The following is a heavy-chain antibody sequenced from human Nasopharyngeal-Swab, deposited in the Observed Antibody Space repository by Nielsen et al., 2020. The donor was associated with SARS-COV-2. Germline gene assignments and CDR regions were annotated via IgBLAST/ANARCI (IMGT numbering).Heavy chain of an antibody. J-gene: IGHJ6*03. D-gene: IGHD3-3*01. CDR3: ARHKEEWHIPGYMDV. CDR2: IYYSGST. Sequence: WIRQLPGKGLEWIGTIYYSGSTYYNASLKSRVAISVDTSMNQFSMKLSSVTAADTAVYYCARHKEEWHIPGYMDVWGKGTTVTVSS. V-gene: IGHV4-39*01.